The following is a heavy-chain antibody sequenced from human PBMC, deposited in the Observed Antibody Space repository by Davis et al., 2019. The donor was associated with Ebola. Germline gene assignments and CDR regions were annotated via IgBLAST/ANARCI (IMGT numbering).Heavy chain of an antibody. V-gene: IGHV4-34*01. Sequence: SETLSLTCVVYGGSFSGCYWSWIRQTPGKGLEWIGEINHSGSTNYNPSLKSRVTISVDTSKNQFSLKLSSVTAADTAVYYCARMIYDFWSGYYYYYYGMDVWGQGTTVTVSS. CDR3: ARMIYDFWSGYYYYYYGMDV. D-gene: IGHD3-3*01. CDR1: GGSFSGCY. J-gene: IGHJ6*02. CDR2: INHSGST.